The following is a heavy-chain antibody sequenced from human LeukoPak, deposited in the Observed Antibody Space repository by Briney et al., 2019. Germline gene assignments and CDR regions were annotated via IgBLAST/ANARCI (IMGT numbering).Heavy chain of an antibody. Sequence: GASVKVSCKASGGTFSSYAISWVRQAPGQGLEWMGRIIPILGIANYAQKFQGRVTITADKSTSTAYMELSSLRSEDTAVYYCARVAGLRGSSGYYYAVEGPFDYWGQGTLVTVSS. CDR3: ARVAGLRGSSGYYYAVEGPFDY. CDR1: GGTFSSYA. V-gene: IGHV1-69*04. CDR2: IIPILGIA. J-gene: IGHJ4*02. D-gene: IGHD3-22*01.